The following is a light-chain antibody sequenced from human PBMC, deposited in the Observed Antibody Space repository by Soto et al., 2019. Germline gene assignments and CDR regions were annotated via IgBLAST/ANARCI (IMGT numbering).Light chain of an antibody. CDR3: QQRSNWPLT. Sequence: EIVLTQSPGTLSLSPGERATLSCMASQSVSSSYLAWYQQKPGQAPRLLIYDESNRATGVPARFSGSGSGTDFTLTISRLEPEDFAVYYCQQRSNWPLTFGGGTKVDIK. CDR2: DES. CDR1: QSVSSSY. V-gene: IGKV3D-20*02. J-gene: IGKJ4*01.